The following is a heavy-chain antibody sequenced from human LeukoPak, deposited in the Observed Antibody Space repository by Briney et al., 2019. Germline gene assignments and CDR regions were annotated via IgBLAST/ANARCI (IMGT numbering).Heavy chain of an antibody. CDR2: VYSGGAT. CDR3: ARGRQIGSSYYYYYMDV. Sequence: PGGSLRLSCAASGFTVSTNYISWVRQAPGKGLEWVSVVYSGGATHYVASVKGRFTISRDSPKNALYLQMNSLRVEDTAVYYCARGRQIGSSYYYYYMDVWGKGTTVTVSS. D-gene: IGHD3-10*01. J-gene: IGHJ6*03. V-gene: IGHV3-53*01. CDR1: GFTVSTNY.